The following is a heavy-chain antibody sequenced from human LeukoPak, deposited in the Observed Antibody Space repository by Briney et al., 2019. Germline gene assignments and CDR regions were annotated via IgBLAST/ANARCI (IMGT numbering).Heavy chain of an antibody. CDR3: ARASHIGAAGLLDY. V-gene: IGHV3-53*01. Sequence: GGSLRLSCAVSGFAVSSDYMNWVRQAPGKGLEWVSVIYSGGTTFYADSVEGRFTISRDTSKNTLYLQMNSLRAEDTAVYYCARASHIGAAGLLDYWGQGSLVTVSS. CDR1: GFAVSSDY. CDR2: IYSGGTT. D-gene: IGHD6-13*01. J-gene: IGHJ4*02.